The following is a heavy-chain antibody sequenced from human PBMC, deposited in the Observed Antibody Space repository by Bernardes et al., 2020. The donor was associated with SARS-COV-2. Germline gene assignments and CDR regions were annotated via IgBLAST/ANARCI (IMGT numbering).Heavy chain of an antibody. J-gene: IGHJ6*02. Sequence: SETLSLTCTVSGGSITIYYWSWIRQPPGKGLEWIGYVYYTGSTNYNPSLKSRVTMSVDTSKSQFSLKLSSVTAADTAVYYCSRGGQISDVWGQGTTVTVSS. D-gene: IGHD2-15*01. CDR2: VYYTGST. CDR3: SRGGQISDV. CDR1: GGSITIYY. V-gene: IGHV4-59*01.